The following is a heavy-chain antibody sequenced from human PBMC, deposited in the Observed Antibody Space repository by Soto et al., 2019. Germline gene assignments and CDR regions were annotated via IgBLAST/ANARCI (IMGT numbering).Heavy chain of an antibody. Sequence: SETLSLTCTVSGGSISSYYWSWIRQPPGKGLEWIGYIYYSGSTNYNPSLKSRVTISVDTSKNQFSLKLSSVTAADTAVYYCARRFEVWGSYSYSNWFDPWGQGTLVTVS. V-gene: IGHV4-59*08. CDR3: ARRFEVWGSYSYSNWFDP. D-gene: IGHD3-16*02. J-gene: IGHJ5*02. CDR1: GGSISSYY. CDR2: IYYSGST.